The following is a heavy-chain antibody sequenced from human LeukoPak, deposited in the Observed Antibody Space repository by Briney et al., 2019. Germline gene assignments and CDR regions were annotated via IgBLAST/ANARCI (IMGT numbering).Heavy chain of an antibody. J-gene: IGHJ2*01. CDR1: GYSFTSYW. CDR3: ARPTLSGSGIVGYFDL. CDR2: IYPGDSDT. Sequence: GESLKISCKGSGYSFTSYWIGWVRQMPGKGLEWMGIIYPGDSDTRYSPSFQGQVTISADKSISTAYLQWSSLKASDTAMYYCARPTLSGSGIVGYFDLWGRGTLVTASS. V-gene: IGHV5-51*01. D-gene: IGHD3-10*01.